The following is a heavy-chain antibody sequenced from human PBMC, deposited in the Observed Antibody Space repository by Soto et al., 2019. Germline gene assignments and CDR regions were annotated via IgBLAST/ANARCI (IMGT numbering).Heavy chain of an antibody. V-gene: IGHV4-39*01. D-gene: IGHD3-10*01. Sequence: QLQLQESGPGLVKPSETLSLTCTVSGGSISNSSYYWGWIRQPPGKGLEWIGSVYYSGSTYYNPSLKSRVTISVDTSKNQFSLKLSSVTAADTAVYYCASPLSPYFGSGSYYDHAQDYWGQGTLVTVSS. CDR2: VYYSGST. CDR1: GGSISNSSYY. CDR3: ASPLSPYFGSGSYYDHAQDY. J-gene: IGHJ4*02.